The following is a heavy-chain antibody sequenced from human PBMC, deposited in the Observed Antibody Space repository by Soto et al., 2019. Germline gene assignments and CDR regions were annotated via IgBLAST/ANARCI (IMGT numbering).Heavy chain of an antibody. J-gene: IGHJ6*02. CDR1: GFTFSSYG. D-gene: IGHD3-10*01. CDR2: ISYDGSNK. Sequence: GGSLRLSCAASGFTFSSYGMHWVRQAPGKGLEWVAVISYDGSNKYYADSVKGRFTISRDNSKNTLYLQMSSLRAEDTAVYYCAMIRNQYGSGIAFGMDVWGQGTTVTVSS. V-gene: IGHV3-30*03. CDR3: AMIRNQYGSGIAFGMDV.